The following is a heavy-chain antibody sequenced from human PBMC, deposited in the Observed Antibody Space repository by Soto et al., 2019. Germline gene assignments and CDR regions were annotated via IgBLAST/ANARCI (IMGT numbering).Heavy chain of an antibody. Sequence: GGSLRLSCVASGFTFSSSAMSWVRQAPGKGLEWVSVISAGGGSTYYADSVKGRFTISRDNSKNTMYLQMNSLRAEDTAVYYCANDHPGTGYYSFGYCGQGTLVIVSS. V-gene: IGHV3-23*01. CDR2: ISAGGGST. CDR3: ANDHPGTGYYSFGY. D-gene: IGHD3-9*01. J-gene: IGHJ4*02. CDR1: GFTFSSSA.